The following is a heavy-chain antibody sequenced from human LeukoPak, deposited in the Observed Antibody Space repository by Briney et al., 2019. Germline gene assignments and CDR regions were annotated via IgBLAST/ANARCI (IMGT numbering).Heavy chain of an antibody. CDR3: ARVVYRYYYMDV. V-gene: IGHV4-4*02. Sequence: SETLSLTCAVSGASISNTDWWSWVRQPPGKGLEWIGEIYHSGTTNYNPSLKSRVTISVDTSKNQFSLKLSSVTAADTAVYYCARVVYRYYYMDVWGKGTTVTVSS. CDR2: IYHSGTT. J-gene: IGHJ6*03. CDR1: GASISNTDW. D-gene: IGHD1-14*01.